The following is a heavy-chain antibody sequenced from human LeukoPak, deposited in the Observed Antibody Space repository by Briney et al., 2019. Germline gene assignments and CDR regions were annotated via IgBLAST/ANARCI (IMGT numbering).Heavy chain of an antibody. CDR2: IGGSGSET. J-gene: IGHJ4*02. CDR3: AKDLSWELLTINDY. Sequence: GGSLRLSCSASGFTFSSYGMIWVRQPPGKGLEWVSGIGGSGSETSYADSVKGRFTISRDNSKNTLYLQMNNLRAEDTAVYYCAKDLSWELLTINDYWGQGTLVTVSS. V-gene: IGHV3-23*01. D-gene: IGHD1-26*01. CDR1: GFTFSSYG.